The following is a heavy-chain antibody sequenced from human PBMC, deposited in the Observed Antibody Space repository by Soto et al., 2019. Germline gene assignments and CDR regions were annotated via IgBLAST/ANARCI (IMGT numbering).Heavy chain of an antibody. Sequence: EVQLLESGGGLVQPGGSLRLSCGAPGFIFDDYAMMWVRQTPGKGLEWVSATSGSGVTTYYADSVKGRFTISRDNSKNTLYLQMNSLGAGDPALYYRAGVHTSGWFADSWGQGTRVTVSS. CDR1: GFIFDDYA. D-gene: IGHD6-19*01. CDR3: AGVHTSGWFADS. V-gene: IGHV3-23*01. CDR2: TSGSGVTT. J-gene: IGHJ4*02.